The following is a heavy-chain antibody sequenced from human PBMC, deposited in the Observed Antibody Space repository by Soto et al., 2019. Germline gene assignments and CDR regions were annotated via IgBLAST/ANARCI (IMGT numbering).Heavy chain of an antibody. Sequence: SETLSLTCTVAGDSISSSGHFWGWIRQPPGKGLEWIGSIYYSGGTYYNPSLKSRVTISVDTSKNQFSLRLNSVTAADTAVYYCARHKQWIALGLDWGQGNLVTVS. CDR3: ARHKQWIALGLD. CDR1: GDSISSSGHF. V-gene: IGHV4-39*01. D-gene: IGHD5-12*01. CDR2: IYYSGGT. J-gene: IGHJ4*02.